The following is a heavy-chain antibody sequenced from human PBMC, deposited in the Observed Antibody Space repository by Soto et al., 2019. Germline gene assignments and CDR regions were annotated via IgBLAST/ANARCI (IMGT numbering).Heavy chain of an antibody. CDR1: GFTFSSYA. CDR2: ISGSGGST. D-gene: IGHD3-22*01. J-gene: IGHJ4*02. CDR3: AKVYYYDSSGYYYQPSYFDY. Sequence: PGGSLRLSCAASGFTFSSYAMSGVRQAPGKGLEWVSAISGSGGSTYYADSVKGRFTISRDNSKNTLYLQMNSLRAEDTAVYYCAKVYYYDSSGYYYQPSYFDYWGQGTLVTVSS. V-gene: IGHV3-23*01.